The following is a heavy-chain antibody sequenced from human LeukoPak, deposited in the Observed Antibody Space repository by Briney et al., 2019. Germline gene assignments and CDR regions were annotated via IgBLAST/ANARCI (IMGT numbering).Heavy chain of an antibody. CDR2: IKSKTDGGTT. CDR1: GFTFSNAW. CDR3: TTDTPYYYDSSEDY. D-gene: IGHD3-22*01. Sequence: GGSLRLSCAASGFTFSNAWMSWVRQAPGKGLEWVGRIKSKTDGGTTDYVAPVKGRFTISRDDSKNTLYLQMNSLKTEDTAVYYCTTDTPYYYDSSEDYWGQGTLVTVSS. J-gene: IGHJ4*02. V-gene: IGHV3-15*01.